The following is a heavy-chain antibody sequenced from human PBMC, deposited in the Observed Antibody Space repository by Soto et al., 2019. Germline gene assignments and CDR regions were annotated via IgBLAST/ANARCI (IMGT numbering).Heavy chain of an antibody. Sequence: SETLSLTCTVSGGSLCGYYCTWIRQPPGGGLECIGRINSDGNTNYSPSLKSRGTMSVDTSRKHFSLNLASVTAADKASYFCGRARRLENWFDPWGPGIQVTVSS. D-gene: IGHD5-12*01. CDR1: GGSLCGYY. CDR2: INSDGNT. CDR3: GRARRLENWFDP. V-gene: IGHV4-4*07. J-gene: IGHJ5*02.